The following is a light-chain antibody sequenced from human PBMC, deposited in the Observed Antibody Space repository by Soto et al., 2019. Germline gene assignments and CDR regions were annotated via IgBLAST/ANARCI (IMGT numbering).Light chain of an antibody. CDR2: DAS. V-gene: IGKV1-5*01. J-gene: IGKJ1*01. CDR1: QSISSW. CDR3: QQYNSYPTT. Sequence: DIQMTQSPSTLSASVGDRVTTTCRASQSISSWLAWYQQKPGKAPKLLIYDASSLESGVPSRFSGSGSGTEFTLTISSLQPDDFATYYCQQYNSYPTTFGQGTKWIS.